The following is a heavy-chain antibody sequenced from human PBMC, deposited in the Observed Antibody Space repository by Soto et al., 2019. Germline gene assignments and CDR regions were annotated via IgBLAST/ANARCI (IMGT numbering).Heavy chain of an antibody. CDR2: IHHSGST. J-gene: IGHJ4*02. CDR1: GGSLSGSY. D-gene: IGHD2-15*01. CDR3: ASPGYCSDGTCYPDY. Sequence: QVQLQQWGAGLLKPSETLSLTCAVYGGSLSGSYWSWIRQPPGTGLEWIGEIHHSGSTYYNPSLKSLFTLSVDTSKNQFSLKLNSVTAADTAVYYCASPGYCSDGTCYPDYWGQGTLVTVSS. V-gene: IGHV4-34*01.